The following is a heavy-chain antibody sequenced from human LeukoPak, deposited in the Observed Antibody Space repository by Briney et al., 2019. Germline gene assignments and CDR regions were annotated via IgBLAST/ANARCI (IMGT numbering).Heavy chain of an antibody. Sequence: GGSLRLSCAASGPTYSNAWMSWVRQAPGEGLEWVARIKTKTDGGTTDYAAPVKGRFTISRDDSKNTLYLQLNSLKTEDTAVYYCTTTIAARGVSYWGQGTLVTVSS. CDR1: GPTYSNAW. CDR2: IKTKTDGGTT. J-gene: IGHJ4*02. V-gene: IGHV3-15*01. D-gene: IGHD6-6*01. CDR3: TTTIAARGVSY.